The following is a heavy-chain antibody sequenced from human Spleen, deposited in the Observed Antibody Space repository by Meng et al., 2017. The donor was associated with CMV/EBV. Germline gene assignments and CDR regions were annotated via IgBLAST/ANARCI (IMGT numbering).Heavy chain of an antibody. V-gene: IGHV5-51*01. D-gene: IGHD1-1*01. CDR2: IYPDDSDT. J-gene: IGHJ3*02. Sequence: GESLKISCKTSGYKFTTYWIAWVRQMPGKGLEWMGMIYPDDSDTRYSPSFQGQVTISADKSISTAYLQWSSLKASDTAMYYCARHLLLEPWGGAFDIWGQGTMVTVSS. CDR3: ARHLLLEPWGGAFDI. CDR1: GYKFTTYW.